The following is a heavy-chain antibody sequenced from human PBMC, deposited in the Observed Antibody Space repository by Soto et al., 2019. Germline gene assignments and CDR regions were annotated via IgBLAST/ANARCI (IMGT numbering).Heavy chain of an antibody. D-gene: IGHD2-2*01. CDR3: ARGRGSTDIVVVPAAMSYGMDV. CDR2: INHSGST. Sequence: QVQLQQWGAGLLKPSETLSLTCAVYGGSFSGYYWSWIRQPPGKGLEWIGEINHSGSTNYNPSLKSRVTISVDTSNNQFSLKLSSVTAADTAVYYCARGRGSTDIVVVPAAMSYGMDVWGQGTTVTVSS. J-gene: IGHJ6*02. CDR1: GGSFSGYY. V-gene: IGHV4-34*01.